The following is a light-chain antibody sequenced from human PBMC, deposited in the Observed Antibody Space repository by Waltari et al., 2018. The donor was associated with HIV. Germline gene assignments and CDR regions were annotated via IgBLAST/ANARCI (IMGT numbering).Light chain of an antibody. CDR2: WAS. Sequence: DIVMTQSPHSLALSMGERTTINCKSSPSIFYSSRNANYLAWYQQKPGQSPKLLISWASSRASGVPDRFSGSGSRTDFTLSISSLQSEDVAVYFCQQYYSTPPTFGQGTRVEIK. J-gene: IGKJ1*01. CDR3: QQYYSTPPT. CDR1: PSIFYSSRNANY. V-gene: IGKV4-1*01.